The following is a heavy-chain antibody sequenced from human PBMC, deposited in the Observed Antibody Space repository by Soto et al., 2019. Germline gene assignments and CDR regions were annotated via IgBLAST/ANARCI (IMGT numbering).Heavy chain of an antibody. Sequence: ASVKVSCKASGYTFTGYYMHWVRQAPGQGLEWMGWINPNSGGTNYAQKFQGRVTMTRDTSISTAYMELSRLRSDDTAVYYCALIDILVEPAAIGTEYYGMDVWG. CDR1: GYTFTGYY. D-gene: IGHD2-2*02. CDR3: ALIDILVEPAAIGTEYYGMDV. J-gene: IGHJ6*02. V-gene: IGHV1-2*02. CDR2: INPNSGGT.